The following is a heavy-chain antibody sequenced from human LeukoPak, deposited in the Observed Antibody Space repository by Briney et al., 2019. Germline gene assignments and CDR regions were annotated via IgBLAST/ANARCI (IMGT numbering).Heavy chain of an antibody. CDR3: AREILGGFNPGAY. CDR2: IHRSGSP. J-gene: IGHJ4*02. V-gene: IGHV4-4*02. CDR1: LYSTTSNF. Sequence: SETLSLTCTVSLYSTTSNFWSWVRQPPGKGLEWIGVIHRSGSPNYNPSLQSRVTISIDRSRSQIVLELSSVTAADTAVYYCAREILGGFNPGAYWAEGTLVTASS. D-gene: IGHD1-14*01.